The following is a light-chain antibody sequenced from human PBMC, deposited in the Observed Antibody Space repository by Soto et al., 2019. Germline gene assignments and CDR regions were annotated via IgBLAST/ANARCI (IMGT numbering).Light chain of an antibody. CDR2: HAS. Sequence: DIQMTQSPSTLTASVGDRVTITCRASQSISNWLAWYQQKTGTAPKVLIYHASNLQSGVPSRFSGSGSGTEFTLTIRRLQPDDFATYYCQQYNSYSFGQGTKVEIK. CDR3: QQYNSYS. CDR1: QSISNW. V-gene: IGKV1-5*01. J-gene: IGKJ1*01.